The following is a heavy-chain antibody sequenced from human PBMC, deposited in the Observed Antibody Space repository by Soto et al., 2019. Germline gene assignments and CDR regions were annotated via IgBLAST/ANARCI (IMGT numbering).Heavy chain of an antibody. CDR2: ISAYNGNT. CDR3: ARDPPTPRLRGDYYYGMDV. V-gene: IGHV1-18*01. J-gene: IGHJ6*02. Sequence: QVQLVQSGAEVKKPGASVKVSCKASGYTFTSYGISWVRQAPGQGLEWMGWISAYNGNTNYAQKLQGRVTMTTDAATSTAYMELRSLRSDDTAVYYCARDPPTPRLRGDYYYGMDVWGQGTTVTVSS. CDR1: GYTFTSYG. D-gene: IGHD5-12*01.